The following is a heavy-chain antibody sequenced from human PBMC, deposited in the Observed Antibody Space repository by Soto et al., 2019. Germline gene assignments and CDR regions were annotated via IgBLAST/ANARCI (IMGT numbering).Heavy chain of an antibody. CDR1: GGSISSGGYY. CDR3: ARDRRLYGMDV. CDR2: IYYSGST. J-gene: IGHJ6*02. V-gene: IGHV4-31*03. Sequence: QVQLQESGPGLVKPSQTLSLTCTVSGGSISSGGYYWSWIRQHPGKGLEWIGYIYYSGSTYYNPSLKSXXTXSXXTSKNQFSLKLSSVTAADTAVYYCARDRRLYGMDVWGQGTTVTVSS.